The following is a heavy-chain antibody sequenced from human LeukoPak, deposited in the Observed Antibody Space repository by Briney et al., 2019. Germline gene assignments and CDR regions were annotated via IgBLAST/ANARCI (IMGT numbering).Heavy chain of an antibody. CDR2: IIPIFGTA. D-gene: IGHD6-6*01. V-gene: IGHV1-69*13. Sequence: SVKVSCKASGGTFSGYAISWVRQAPGQGLEWMGGIIPIFGTANYAQKFQGRVTITADESTSTAYMELSSLRSEDTAVYYCVLHASSDVDPFDYWGQGTLVTVSS. CDR3: VLHASSDVDPFDY. J-gene: IGHJ4*02. CDR1: GGTFSGYA.